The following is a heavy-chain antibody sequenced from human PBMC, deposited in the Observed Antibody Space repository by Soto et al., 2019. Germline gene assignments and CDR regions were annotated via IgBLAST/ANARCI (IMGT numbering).Heavy chain of an antibody. J-gene: IGHJ4*02. Sequence: PSETLSLTCTVSGGSINSGGYYWSWIRQHLGKGLEWIGHIYYSGSTYYNPSLKSRATISVDTSKNQFSLKLNSVTAADTAVYYCARVYYYGSVTFYKYYLDYWGQGTLVTVSS. CDR3: ARVYYYGSVTFYKYYLDY. D-gene: IGHD3-10*01. CDR1: GGSINSGGYY. CDR2: IYYSGST. V-gene: IGHV4-31*03.